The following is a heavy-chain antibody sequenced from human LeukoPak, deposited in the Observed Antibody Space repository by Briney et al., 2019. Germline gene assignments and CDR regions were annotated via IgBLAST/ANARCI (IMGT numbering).Heavy chain of an antibody. CDR1: GGTFSSYA. J-gene: IGHJ4*02. CDR2: IIPIFGTA. V-gene: IGHV1-69*13. Sequence: GAPVKVSCKASGGTFSSYAISWMRQAPGQGLEWMGGIIPIFGTANYAQKFQGRVTITADESTSTAYMELSSLRSEDTAVYYCARDRTRYYDSSGYSHWGRGTLVTVSS. CDR3: ARDRTRYYDSSGYSH. D-gene: IGHD3-22*01.